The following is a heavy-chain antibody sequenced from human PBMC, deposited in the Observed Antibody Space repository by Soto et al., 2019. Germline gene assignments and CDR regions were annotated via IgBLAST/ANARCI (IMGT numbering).Heavy chain of an antibody. CDR2: IYYSGST. J-gene: IGHJ6*02. Sequence: SETLSLTCTVSGGSISSYYWSWIRQPPGKGLEWIGYIYYSGSTNYNPSLKSRVTISVDTSKNQFSLKLSSVTAADTAVYYCARGLIAWYYYYGMDVWGQGTTVTVSS. CDR1: GGSISSYY. CDR3: ARGLIAWYYYYGMDV. V-gene: IGHV4-59*01.